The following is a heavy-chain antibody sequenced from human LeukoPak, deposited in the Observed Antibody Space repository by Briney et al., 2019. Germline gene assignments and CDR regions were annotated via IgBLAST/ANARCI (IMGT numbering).Heavy chain of an antibody. D-gene: IGHD6-6*01. V-gene: IGHV4-34*01. CDR2: INHSGST. J-gene: IGHJ5*02. CDR3: ARFPGGAARPTVSWFDP. CDR1: GGSFSGYY. Sequence: SETLSLTCAVYGGSFSGYYWSWIRQPPGKGLEWIGEINHSGSTNYNPSLKSRVTISVDTSKNQFSLKLSSVTAADTVVYYCARFPGGAARPTVSWFDPWGQGTLVTVSS.